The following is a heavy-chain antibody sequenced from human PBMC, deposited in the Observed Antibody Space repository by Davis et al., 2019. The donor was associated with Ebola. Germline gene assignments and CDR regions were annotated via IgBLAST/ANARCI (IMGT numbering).Heavy chain of an antibody. V-gene: IGHV1-69*04. Sequence: SVKVSCKASGYTFTSYGISWVRQAPGQGLEWMGRIIPILGIANYAQKFQGRVTITADKSTSTAYMELSSLRSEDTAVYYCARARITYGEYYFDYWGQGTLVTVSS. J-gene: IGHJ4*02. CDR1: GYTFTSYG. CDR2: IIPILGIA. CDR3: ARARITYGEYYFDY. D-gene: IGHD4-17*01.